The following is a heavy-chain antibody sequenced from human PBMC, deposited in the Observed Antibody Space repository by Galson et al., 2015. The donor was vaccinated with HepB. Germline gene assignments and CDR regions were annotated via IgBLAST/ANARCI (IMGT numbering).Heavy chain of an antibody. Sequence: SVKVSCKASGYTFTSYAMNWVRQAPGQGLEWMGWINTNTGNPTYAPGFTGRFVFSLDTSVSTAYLQISSLKAEDTAVYYCARDWGFGEIYYYYYYGMDVWGQGTTVTVSS. J-gene: IGHJ6*02. CDR1: GYTFTSYA. CDR2: INTNTGNP. CDR3: ARDWGFGEIYYYYYYGMDV. V-gene: IGHV7-4-1*02. D-gene: IGHD3-10*01.